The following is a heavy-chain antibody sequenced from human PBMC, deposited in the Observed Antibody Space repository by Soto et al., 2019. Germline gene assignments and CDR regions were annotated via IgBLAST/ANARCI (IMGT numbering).Heavy chain of an antibody. CDR1: GGSISSYY. J-gene: IGHJ5*02. CDR2: IYYSGST. D-gene: IGHD1-26*01. V-gene: IGHV4-59*01. CDR3: ARDQIGGSWFDP. Sequence: ETLSLTCTVSGGSISSYYWSWIRQPPGKGLEWIGYIYYSGSTNYNPSLKSRVTISVDTSKNQFSLKLSSVTAADTAVYYCARDQIGGSWFDPWGQGTLVTVSS.